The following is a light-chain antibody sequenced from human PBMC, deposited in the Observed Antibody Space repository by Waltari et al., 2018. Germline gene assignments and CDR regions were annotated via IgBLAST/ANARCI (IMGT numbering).Light chain of an antibody. CDR2: WAS. Sequence: DIVMTQSPDSLAASLGERATINCKSSQTVLYRDNNKNYLTWYQQKPGQPPKPLFPWASIRESGVPDRLSASGSGTDFPLTISSLQAEDVAVYYCHKHYTTPWTFGQGTKVEIK. CDR1: QTVLYRDNNKNY. V-gene: IGKV4-1*01. J-gene: IGKJ1*01. CDR3: HKHYTTPWT.